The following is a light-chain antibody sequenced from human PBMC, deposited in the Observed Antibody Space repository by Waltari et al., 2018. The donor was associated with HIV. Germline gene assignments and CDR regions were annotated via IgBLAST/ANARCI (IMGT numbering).Light chain of an antibody. Sequence: EIVMTQSPVTLSVSQGERATLSCWASQSVSNNLAWYQQKPGQAPRLLIYGAYTRATGTPARFSASGSGTEFTLTISSLQSEDFAVYHCQHYNNWPITFGGGTKVEIK. CDR1: QSVSNN. V-gene: IGKV3D-15*01. CDR2: GAY. CDR3: QHYNNWPIT. J-gene: IGKJ4*01.